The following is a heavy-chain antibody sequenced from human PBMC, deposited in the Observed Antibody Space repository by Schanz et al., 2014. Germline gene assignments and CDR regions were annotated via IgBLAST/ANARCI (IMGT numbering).Heavy chain of an antibody. D-gene: IGHD2-2*01. V-gene: IGHV3-11*01. Sequence: QVQLVDSGGGLVKPGGSLRLSCAASGFTFSDYYMTWIRQAPGKGLEWVSDISDSGDSTHYADSVKGRFTISRDNAKNALFLQRNSLSAEDTAVYYCAEVAPAATYLDSWGLGTLVTVSS. CDR3: AEVAPAATYLDS. J-gene: IGHJ4*02. CDR2: ISDSGDST. CDR1: GFTFSDYY.